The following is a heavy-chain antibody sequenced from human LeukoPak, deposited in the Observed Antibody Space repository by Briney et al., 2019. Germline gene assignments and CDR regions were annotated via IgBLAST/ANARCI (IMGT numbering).Heavy chain of an antibody. J-gene: IGHJ4*02. CDR3: ARDGAAADLGVDY. Sequence: ASVKVSCKASGYTSTGYYMHWVRQAPGQGLEWMGWINPNSGGTNYAQKFQGRVTMTRDTSISTAYMELSRLRSDDTAVYYCARDGAAADLGVDYWGQGTLVTVSS. V-gene: IGHV1-2*02. CDR2: INPNSGGT. D-gene: IGHD6-13*01. CDR1: GYTSTGYY.